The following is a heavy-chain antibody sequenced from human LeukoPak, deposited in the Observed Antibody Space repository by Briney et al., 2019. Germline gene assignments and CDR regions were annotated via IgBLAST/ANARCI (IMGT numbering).Heavy chain of an antibody. D-gene: IGHD3-22*01. CDR3: ARDRYDSSASAH. CDR1: GYTFTGYF. Sequence: ASVKVSFKSSGYTFTGYFMHWVRQAPGQGLEWMGWIDPKSGNANFPQRFQGRVTLTRDTSISTVYMELNSLTSDDTAIYYCARDRYDSSASAHGGQGTLVTVSS. J-gene: IGHJ4*02. CDR2: IDPKSGNA. V-gene: IGHV1-2*02.